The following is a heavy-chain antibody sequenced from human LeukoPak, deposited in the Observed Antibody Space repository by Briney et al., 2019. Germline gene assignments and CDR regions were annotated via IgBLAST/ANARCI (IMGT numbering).Heavy chain of an antibody. J-gene: IGHJ5*02. CDR1: GGSISSSSYY. V-gene: IGHV4-39*01. CDR2: IYYSGST. D-gene: IGHD1-26*01. CDR3: ARLIVGATNWFDP. Sequence: SETLSLTCTVSGGSISSSSYYWGWIRQPPGKGLEWIGSIYYSGSTYYNPSLKSRVTISVDTSKNQFSLKLSSVTAADTAVNYCARLIVGATNWFDPWGQGTLVTVSS.